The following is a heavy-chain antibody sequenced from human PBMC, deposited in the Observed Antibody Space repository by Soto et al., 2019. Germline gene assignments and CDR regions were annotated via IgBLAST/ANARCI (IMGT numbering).Heavy chain of an antibody. CDR2: INPSGGST. V-gene: IGHV1-46*04. CDR1: GYTFTSYY. CDR3: ARDGVSRHYYGSGSHSPHYYYYGMDV. D-gene: IGHD3-10*01. Sequence: QVQLVQSGAEVKKPGASVKVSCKASGYTFTSYYMHWVRQAPGQGLEWMGIINPSGGSTSYAQKLQGRVTMTRDTSTITVGMELSSLRSEDTAVYYCARDGVSRHYYGSGSHSPHYYYYGMDVWGQGTTVTVSS. J-gene: IGHJ6*02.